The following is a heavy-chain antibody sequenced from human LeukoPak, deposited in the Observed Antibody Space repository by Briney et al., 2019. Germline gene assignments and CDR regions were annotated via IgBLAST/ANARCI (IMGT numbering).Heavy chain of an antibody. J-gene: IGHJ3*02. V-gene: IGHV3-30*02. Sequence: HPGGSLRLSCVASGVTFSSYGMHWVRQAPGKGLEWVAFIRYDGSNEYYTDSVKGRFTLSRDNSKNTLYLQMNSLRAEDTAVYYCAKDSAVSGSYPDASEIWGQGTMVTVSS. CDR3: AKDSAVSGSYPDASEI. CDR2: IRYDGSNE. D-gene: IGHD1-26*01. CDR1: GVTFSSYG.